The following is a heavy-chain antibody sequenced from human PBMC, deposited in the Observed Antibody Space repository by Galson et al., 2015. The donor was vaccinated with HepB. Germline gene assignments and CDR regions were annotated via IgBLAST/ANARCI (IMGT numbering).Heavy chain of an antibody. Sequence: SVKVSCKASGGTFSSYAISWVRQTPGQGLEWMGGIVPFFGTANYAQKFQGRVTITADDSTSTAYMELSSLRSEDTAVYYCARHVSSYGGNPYYYYMDVWGKGTTVTVSS. J-gene: IGHJ6*03. CDR2: IVPFFGTA. D-gene: IGHD4-23*01. CDR3: ARHVSSYGGNPYYYYMDV. V-gene: IGHV1-69*13. CDR1: GGTFSSYA.